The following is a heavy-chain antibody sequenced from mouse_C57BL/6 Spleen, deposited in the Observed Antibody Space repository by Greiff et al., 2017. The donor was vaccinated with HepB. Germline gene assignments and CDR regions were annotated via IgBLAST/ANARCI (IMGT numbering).Heavy chain of an antibody. CDR1: GFSFTSYG. CDR2: IWGVGST. Sequence: QVQLKESGPGLVAPSPCLSISCTVSGFSFTSYGVDWVRQSPGQGLEWLGVIWGVGSTNYNSALKSRLSNSKDKSKSQVILKMNSLQTDDTAMYYCARYDYHAMDYWGQGTSVTVSS. CDR3: ARYDYHAMDY. V-gene: IGHV2-6*01. J-gene: IGHJ4*01.